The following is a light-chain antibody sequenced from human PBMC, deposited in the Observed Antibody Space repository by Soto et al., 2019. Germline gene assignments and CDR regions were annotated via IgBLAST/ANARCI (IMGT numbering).Light chain of an antibody. J-gene: IGKJ1*01. Sequence: ELVLTQSPATLSLSPGARATLSCRASQSVGTYLAWYQQKPGQAPSLLIYEASNRATGISARFIGSGSGTDFTLTLSSLEPEDFAVYDCQQRSNWPTFGPGTKVDIK. CDR1: QSVGTY. CDR3: QQRSNWPT. CDR2: EAS. V-gene: IGKV3-11*01.